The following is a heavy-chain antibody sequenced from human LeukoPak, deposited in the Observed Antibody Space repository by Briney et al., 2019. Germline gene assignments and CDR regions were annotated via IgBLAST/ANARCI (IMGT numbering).Heavy chain of an antibody. V-gene: IGHV4-31*03. D-gene: IGHD3-22*01. CDR1: GGSISSGGYY. J-gene: IGHJ4*02. Sequence: SETLSLTCTVSGGSISSGGYYWSWIRQHPGKGLEWIGYIYYSGSTYYNPSLKSRVTISVDTSKNQFSLKLSSVTAADTAVCYCARARRLRADYWGQGTLVTVSS. CDR3: ARARRLRADY. CDR2: IYYSGST.